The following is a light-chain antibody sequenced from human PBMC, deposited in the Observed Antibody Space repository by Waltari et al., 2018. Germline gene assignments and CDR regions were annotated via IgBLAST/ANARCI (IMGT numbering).Light chain of an antibody. J-gene: IGLJ3*02. Sequence: QSVLTQPPSVSGAPGQRVTISCTGRSSNIGAGSDVPWYHQLPGTAPKLLMYGNSNRPSGVPDRFSGSKSDTSASLAITGLQAEDEADYYCQSYDSSLSRSVFGGGTKLTVL. V-gene: IGLV1-40*01. CDR1: SSNIGAGSD. CDR2: GNS. CDR3: QSYDSSLSRSV.